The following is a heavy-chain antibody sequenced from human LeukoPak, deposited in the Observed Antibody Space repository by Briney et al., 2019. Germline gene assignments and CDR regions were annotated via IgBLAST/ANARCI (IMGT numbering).Heavy chain of an antibody. J-gene: IGHJ6*03. CDR2: IYSGGRT. V-gene: IGHV3-53*01. D-gene: IGHD3-10*01. CDR3: ARVLSGRGSLYSYYYYMDV. CDR1: GFTVSSNY. Sequence: GGSLRLSCAASGFTVSSNYMSWVRQAPGKGLEWVSAIYSGGRTYYADSVKGRFTISRDNSKNTLYLQMNSLRAEDTAVYYCARVLSGRGSLYSYYYYMDVWGKGTTVTISS.